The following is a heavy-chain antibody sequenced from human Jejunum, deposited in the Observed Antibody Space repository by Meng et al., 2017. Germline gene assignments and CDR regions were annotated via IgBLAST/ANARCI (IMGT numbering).Heavy chain of an antibody. D-gene: IGHD1-26*01. CDR2: IDWDADK. CDR1: VFSLATGGMR. V-gene: IGHV2-70*04. CDR3: SRTSGTYFFDY. Sequence: SGPTLVKPPQTLTLTCTFSVFSLATGGMRVSWIRQPPGKALEWLARIDWDADKFYNTSLKTRLTISKDTSKNQVVLTMTNMNPVDTATYYCSRTSGTYFFDYWGQETLVTVSS. J-gene: IGHJ4*02.